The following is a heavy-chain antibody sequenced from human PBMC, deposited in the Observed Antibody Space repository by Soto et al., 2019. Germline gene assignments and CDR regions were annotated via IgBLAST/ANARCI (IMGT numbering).Heavy chain of an antibody. D-gene: IGHD1-26*01. CDR1: GFTFSSYW. J-gene: IGHJ5*02. Sequence: EVQRVESGGGLVQPGGSLRLSCTASGFTFSSYWRNWVRQAPGKGLEWVGNIKEDGSEKFYVDSVKGRFTISRDNAKNSLYLDMNSLRVEDTAIYFCARDFGGPWGQGTLVTVSS. CDR2: IKEDGSEK. CDR3: ARDFGGP. V-gene: IGHV3-7*05.